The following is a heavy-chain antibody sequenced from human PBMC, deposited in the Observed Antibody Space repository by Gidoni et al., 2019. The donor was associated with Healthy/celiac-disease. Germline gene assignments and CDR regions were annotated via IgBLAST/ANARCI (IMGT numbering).Heavy chain of an antibody. CDR2: IDPSDSYT. D-gene: IGHD5-18*01. Sequence: EVQLVQSGAEVKKPGESRRISCKGSGYSFTSYWISWVRQMPGKGLEWMGRIDPSDSYTNYSPSFQGHVTISADKSISTAYLQWSSLKASDTAMYYCAHSLGYSYGSIYYMDVWGKGTTVTVSS. CDR1: GYSFTSYW. J-gene: IGHJ6*03. V-gene: IGHV5-10-1*01. CDR3: AHSLGYSYGSIYYMDV.